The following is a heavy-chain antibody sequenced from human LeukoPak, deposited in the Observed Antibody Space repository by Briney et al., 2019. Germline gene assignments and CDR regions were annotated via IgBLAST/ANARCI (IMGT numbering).Heavy chain of an antibody. Sequence: PSETLSLTCAVSGGPISSSNWWSWVRQPPGNGLEWIGEIYHSGSTNYNPFLKSRVTISVDKSKNQFSLKLSSVTAADTAVYYCARGRAHWAPFDYWGQGTLVTVSS. CDR3: ARGRAHWAPFDY. V-gene: IGHV4-4*02. CDR1: GGPISSSNW. J-gene: IGHJ4*02. D-gene: IGHD4/OR15-4a*01. CDR2: IYHSGST.